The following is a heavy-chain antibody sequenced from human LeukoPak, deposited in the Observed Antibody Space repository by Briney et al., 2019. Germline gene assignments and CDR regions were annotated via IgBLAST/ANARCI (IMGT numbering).Heavy chain of an antibody. CDR1: GGTFSSYA. V-gene: IGHV1-69*05. Sequence: VASVKVSCKASGGTFSSYAVSWVRQAPGQGLEWMGGIIPIFGTANYAQKFQGRVTITTDESTSTAYMELSSLRSEDTAVYYCARGSGPLGRYSSGWSFDYWGQGTLVTVSS. CDR3: ARGSGPLGRYSSGWSFDY. D-gene: IGHD6-19*01. CDR2: IIPIFGTA. J-gene: IGHJ4*02.